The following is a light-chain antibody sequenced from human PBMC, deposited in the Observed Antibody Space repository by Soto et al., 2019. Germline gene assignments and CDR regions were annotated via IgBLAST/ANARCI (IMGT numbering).Light chain of an antibody. Sequence: DIQPSQSPSTLSAAVGDSVSITCRASQNIRNLLAWYQQKPGKAPKPLIYKASSLKNGVPSRFSGSGSGTEFTLTISSLQPDDFATYYCQQYNTYLTFGQGTKVDI. J-gene: IGKJ1*01. CDR2: KAS. CDR1: QNIRNL. CDR3: QQYNTYLT. V-gene: IGKV1-5*03.